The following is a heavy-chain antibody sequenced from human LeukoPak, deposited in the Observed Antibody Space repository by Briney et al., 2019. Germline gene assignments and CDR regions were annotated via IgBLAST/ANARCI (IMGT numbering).Heavy chain of an antibody. CDR3: ARLYYDFWSGYYRFDP. D-gene: IGHD3-3*01. CDR2: MNPNSGNT. CDR1: GYTFTSYD. V-gene: IGHV1-8*01. Sequence: ASVKVSCKASGYTFTSYDINWVRQATGQGLEWTGWMNPNSGNTGYAQKFQGRVTMTRNTSISTAYMELSSLRSEDTAVYYCARLYYDFWSGYYRFDPWGQGTLVTVSS. J-gene: IGHJ5*02.